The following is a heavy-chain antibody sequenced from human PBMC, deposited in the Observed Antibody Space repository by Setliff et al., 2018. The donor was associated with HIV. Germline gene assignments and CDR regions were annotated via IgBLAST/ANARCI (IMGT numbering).Heavy chain of an antibody. Sequence: GGSLRLSCATSGFTFSTHWMTWVRQAPGKGLEWVANIKQDGSEKYYVDSVKGRFTISRDNAKNSLFLQMNSLRAEDTAIYYCATRPGSSGLIDYWGQGTLVTVSS. CDR1: GFTFSTHW. CDR2: IKQDGSEK. D-gene: IGHD3-22*01. J-gene: IGHJ4*02. CDR3: ATRPGSSGLIDY. V-gene: IGHV3-7*03.